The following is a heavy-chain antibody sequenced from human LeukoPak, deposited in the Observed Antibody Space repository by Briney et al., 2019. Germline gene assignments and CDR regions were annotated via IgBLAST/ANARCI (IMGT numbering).Heavy chain of an antibody. Sequence: NPSETLSHTCTVSGRSISFYYWNWIRQPAGKRLEWIGRIFTSGITNYNPSLKSRVTMSVDTSKNQFSLNLSSVTAADTAVYYCARESSGSYYNPQGYMDVWGKGTTVTVSS. CDR3: ARESSGSYYNPQGYMDV. CDR2: IFTSGIT. D-gene: IGHD3-10*01. CDR1: GRSISFYY. V-gene: IGHV4-4*07. J-gene: IGHJ6*03.